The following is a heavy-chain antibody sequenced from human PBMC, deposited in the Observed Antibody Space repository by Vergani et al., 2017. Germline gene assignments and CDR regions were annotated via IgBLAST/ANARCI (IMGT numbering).Heavy chain of an antibody. CDR3: AKDGSSSGMRYYYYYMDV. J-gene: IGHJ6*03. CDR1: GFTFSSYA. V-gene: IGHV3-23*01. D-gene: IGHD6-6*01. Sequence: EVQLLESGGGLVQPGGSLRLSCAASGFTFSSYAMSWVRQAPGQGLEWVSAISGSGGSTYYADSVKGRFTISRDNSKNTLYLQMNSLGAADTPVYYCAKDGSSSGMRYYYYYMDVWGKGTTVTVSS. CDR2: ISGSGGST.